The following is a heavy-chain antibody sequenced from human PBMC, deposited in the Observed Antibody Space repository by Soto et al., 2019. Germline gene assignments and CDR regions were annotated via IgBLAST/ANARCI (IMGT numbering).Heavy chain of an antibody. V-gene: IGHV4-39*01. D-gene: IGHD2-21*02. CDR3: ARQRTSVVTQAYFDV. J-gene: IGHJ4*02. CDR2: IYYSGST. Sequence: SETLSLTCTVSGGSISSSSYYWGWIRQPPGKGLEWIGSIYYSGSTYYNPSLKSRVTISVDTSKNQFSLKLSSVTAADTALYFCARQRTSVVTQAYFDVWGPGSLVTVSS. CDR1: GGSISSSSYY.